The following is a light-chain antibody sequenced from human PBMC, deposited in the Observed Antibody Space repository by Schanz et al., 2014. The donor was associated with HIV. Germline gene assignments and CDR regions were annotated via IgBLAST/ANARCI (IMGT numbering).Light chain of an antibody. CDR2: DVT. V-gene: IGLV2-11*01. CDR3: SSFAGSNIPWV. J-gene: IGLJ3*02. CDR1: SGDVGAYDL. Sequence: QSALTQPRSVSGSPGQSVAISCTGTSGDVGAYDLVSWYQQHPGKAPKLVIFDVTKRPSGVPDRFSGSKSGSTASLTVSGLQPEDEADYYCSSFAGSNIPWVFGGGTKVTVL.